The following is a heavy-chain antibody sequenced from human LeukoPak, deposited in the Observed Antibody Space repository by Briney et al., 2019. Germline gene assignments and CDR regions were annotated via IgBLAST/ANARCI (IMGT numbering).Heavy chain of an antibody. Sequence: GGSLRLSCAASGFTFSSYGMHWVRQAPGKGLEWVAFIRYDGSNKYYADSVKGRFTISRDNSKNTLYLQMNSLRAEDTAVYYCAKDKTYYYDSSLQHWGQGTLVTVSS. V-gene: IGHV3-30*02. CDR1: GFTFSSYG. D-gene: IGHD3-22*01. CDR2: IRYDGSNK. J-gene: IGHJ1*01. CDR3: AKDKTYYYDSSLQH.